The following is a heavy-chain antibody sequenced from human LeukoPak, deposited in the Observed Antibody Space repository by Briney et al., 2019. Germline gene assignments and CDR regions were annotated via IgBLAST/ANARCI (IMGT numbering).Heavy chain of an antibody. V-gene: IGHV3-23*01. CDR3: GKDPNGDYLGAFDF. J-gene: IGHJ3*01. D-gene: IGHD4-17*01. CDR1: GFTLSNYG. Sequence: GGSLRLSCAASGFTLSNYGMAWVRQPPGKGLEWVAAVRGSGYSTSCADSVRGRFTISRDNSKNTLYLRMNSLRAEDTAVYYCGKDPNGDYLGAFDFWGQGTMVTVSS. CDR2: VRGSGYST.